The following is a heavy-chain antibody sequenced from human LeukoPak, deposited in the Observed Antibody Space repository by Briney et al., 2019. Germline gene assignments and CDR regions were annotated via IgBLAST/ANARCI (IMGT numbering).Heavy chain of an antibody. D-gene: IGHD3-22*01. CDR2: ISWNSGSI. J-gene: IGHJ5*02. V-gene: IGHV3-9*01. Sequence: GGSLRLSCAASGFTFDDYAMHWVRQAPGKGLEWVSGISWNSGSIGYADSVKGRFIISRDNAKNSLYLQMNSLRAEDTALYYCAKDYGTMIVTTWFDPWGQGTLVTVSS. CDR3: AKDYGTMIVTTWFDP. CDR1: GFTFDDYA.